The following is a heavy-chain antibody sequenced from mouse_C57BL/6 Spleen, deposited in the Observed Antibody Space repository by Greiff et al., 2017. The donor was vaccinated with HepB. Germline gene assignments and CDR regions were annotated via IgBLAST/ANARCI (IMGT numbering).Heavy chain of an antibody. D-gene: IGHD2-2*01. CDR1: GYTFTSYW. Sequence: QVQLKQPGAELVRPGSSVKLSCKASGYTFTSYWMHWVKQRPIQGLEWIGNIDPSDSETHYNQKFKDKATLTVDKSSSTAYMQLSSLTSEDSAVYYCARNGYDWYFDVWGTGTTVTVSS. V-gene: IGHV1-52*01. J-gene: IGHJ1*03. CDR2: IDPSDSET. CDR3: ARNGYDWYFDV.